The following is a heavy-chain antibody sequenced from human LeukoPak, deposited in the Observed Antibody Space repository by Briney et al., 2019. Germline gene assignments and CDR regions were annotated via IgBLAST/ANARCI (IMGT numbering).Heavy chain of an antibody. CDR1: GFTFSSYA. CDR3: VKDRGLVSTADAYYYYGMDV. CDR2: ISSNGGST. J-gene: IGHJ6*04. D-gene: IGHD7-27*01. V-gene: IGHV3-64D*06. Sequence: GGSLRLSCSASGFTFSSYAMHWVRQAQGLGLEYVSAISSNGGSTYYADSVKGRFTISRDNSKNTLYLQMSSLRAEDTAVYYCVKDRGLVSTADAYYYYGMDVWGKGTTVTVSS.